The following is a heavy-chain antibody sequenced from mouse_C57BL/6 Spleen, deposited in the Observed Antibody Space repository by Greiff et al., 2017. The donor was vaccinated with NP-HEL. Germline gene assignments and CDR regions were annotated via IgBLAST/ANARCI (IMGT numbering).Heavy chain of an antibody. J-gene: IGHJ4*01. Sequence: QVQLQQPGAELVMPGASVKLSCKASGYTFTSYWMHWVKQRPGQGLEWIGEIDPSDSYTNYNQKFKGKSTLTVDTSSSTAYMQLSSLTSEDSAVYYCARALYYGSSYYAMDYWGQGTSVTVSS. D-gene: IGHD1-1*01. CDR2: IDPSDSYT. V-gene: IGHV1-69*01. CDR1: GYTFTSYW. CDR3: ARALYYGSSYYAMDY.